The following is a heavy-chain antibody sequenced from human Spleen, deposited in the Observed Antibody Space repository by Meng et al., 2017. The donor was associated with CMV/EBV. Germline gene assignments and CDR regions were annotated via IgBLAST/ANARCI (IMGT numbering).Heavy chain of an antibody. J-gene: IGHJ3*02. Sequence: ASVKVSCKASGYTFTSYGINWVRRAPGQGLEWMGWVSAYNGNTKYAQKVQGRVTMTTDTSTSTVYMELTSLTSDDTAVYYCARESQLLALGWGAFDIWGQGTVVTVSS. CDR3: ARESQLLALGWGAFDI. CDR1: GYTFTSYG. V-gene: IGHV1-18*01. D-gene: IGHD2-2*01. CDR2: VSAYNGNT.